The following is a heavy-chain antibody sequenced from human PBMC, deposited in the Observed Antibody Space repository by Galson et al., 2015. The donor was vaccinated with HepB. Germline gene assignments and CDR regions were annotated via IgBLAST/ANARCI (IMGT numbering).Heavy chain of an antibody. CDR3: ARDRRSVAPGSRGMDV. D-gene: IGHD5-12*01. CDR2: IYYSGST. Sequence: SETLSLTCTVSGGSISSYYWSWIRQPPGKGLEWIGCIYYSGSTNYNPSLKSRVTISVDTSKNQFSLKLSSVTAADTAVYYCARDRRSVAPGSRGMDVWGQGTTVTVSS. J-gene: IGHJ6*02. CDR1: GGSISSYY. V-gene: IGHV4-59*01.